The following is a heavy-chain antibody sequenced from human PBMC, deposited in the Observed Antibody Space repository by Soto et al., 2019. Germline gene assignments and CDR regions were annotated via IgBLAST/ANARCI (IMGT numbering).Heavy chain of an antibody. D-gene: IGHD6-13*01. V-gene: IGHV3-23*01. Sequence: EVQLLESGGGLVQPGESLRLSCAASGFTFSSYAMSWVRQAPGKGLEWVSVISGSDDSTYYADSVKGRFTISRDNSKNTLYLQMNSLRVEATAVYYCANRSSQCTFDYWGQGSLVTVSS. CDR2: ISGSDDST. CDR3: ANRSSQCTFDY. CDR1: GFTFSSYA. J-gene: IGHJ4*02.